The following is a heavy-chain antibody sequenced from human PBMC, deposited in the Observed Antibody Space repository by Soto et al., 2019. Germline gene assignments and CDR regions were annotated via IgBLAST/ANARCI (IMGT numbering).Heavy chain of an antibody. CDR1: GFTFSSYE. J-gene: IGHJ4*02. Sequence: EVQLVESGGGLVQPGGSLRLSCAASGFTFSSYEMNWVRQAPGKGLEWVSYISSSGSTIYYADSVKGRFTISRDNAKNSLYLQMNSLRAEDTAVYYCARGSFIWFGESYYFDYWGQGTLVTVSS. V-gene: IGHV3-48*03. CDR2: ISSSGSTI. D-gene: IGHD3-10*01. CDR3: ARGSFIWFGESYYFDY.